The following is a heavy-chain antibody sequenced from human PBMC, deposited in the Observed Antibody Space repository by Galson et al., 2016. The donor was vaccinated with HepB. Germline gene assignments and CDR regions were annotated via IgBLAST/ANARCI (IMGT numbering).Heavy chain of an antibody. Sequence: SLRLSCAASGFTFSSYAMSWVRQAPGKGLERVSGISGSGDLRYYADSVKGRFTISRDNPKNTLHLQMKSLRVDDTAVYYCAKIWGKSSGWYGSSYFQYGMDVWGQGTTVSVSS. CDR2: ISGSGDLR. CDR3: AKIWGKSSGWYGSSYFQYGMDV. V-gene: IGHV3-23*01. CDR1: GFTFSSYA. J-gene: IGHJ6*02. D-gene: IGHD6-19*01.